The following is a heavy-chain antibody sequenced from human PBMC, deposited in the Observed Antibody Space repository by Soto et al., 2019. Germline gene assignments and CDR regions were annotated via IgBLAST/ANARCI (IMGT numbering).Heavy chain of an antibody. CDR2: IIPILGIA. J-gene: IGHJ6*02. V-gene: IGHV1-69*08. CDR1: GGTFSSYT. D-gene: IGHD2-15*01. CDR3: ARDVRSGGRNYGMDV. Sequence: QVQLVQSGAEVKKPGSSVKVSCKASGGTFSSYTISWVRQAPGQGLEWMGRIIPILGIANYAQKFQGRVPITADKSTSTAYMELSSLRSEDTAVYYCARDVRSGGRNYGMDVWGQGTTVTVSS.